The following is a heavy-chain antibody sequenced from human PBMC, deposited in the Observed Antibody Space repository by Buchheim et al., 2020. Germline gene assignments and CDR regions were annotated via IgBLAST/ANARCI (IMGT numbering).Heavy chain of an antibody. D-gene: IGHD3-10*01. CDR1: GFTFSSYA. V-gene: IGHV3-23*01. CDR3: AKVEVLLWFGEYPTGGMDV. CDR2: ISGSGGST. Sequence: EVQLLESGGGLVQPGGSLRLSCAASGFTFSSYAMSWVRQAPGKGLEWVSAISGSGGSTYYADSVKGRFTIPRDNSKNTRYLQMNSLRAEDTAVYYCAKVEVLLWFGEYPTGGMDVWGQGTT. J-gene: IGHJ6*02.